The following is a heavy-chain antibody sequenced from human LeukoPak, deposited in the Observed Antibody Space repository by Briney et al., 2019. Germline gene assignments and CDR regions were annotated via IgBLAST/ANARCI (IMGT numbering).Heavy chain of an antibody. V-gene: IGHV4-61*02. D-gene: IGHD4-17*01. CDR3: ARDRKDDYGDLDY. J-gene: IGHJ4*02. Sequence: SETLSLTCTVSGGSINSGNYYWSWIRQPAGKGLEWIGRIYTSGSTNYNPSLKGRVTVSLDTSKNQFSLKLSSVTAADTAVYYCARDRKDDYGDLDYWGQGTLVTVSS. CDR1: GGSINSGNYY. CDR2: IYTSGST.